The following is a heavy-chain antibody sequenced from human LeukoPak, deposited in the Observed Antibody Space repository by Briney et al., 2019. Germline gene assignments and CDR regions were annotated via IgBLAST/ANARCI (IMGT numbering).Heavy chain of an antibody. J-gene: IGHJ5*02. CDR2: ISSSSSYI. Sequence: GGSLRLSCAASGFTFSSYSMNWVRQAPGKGLEWVSSISSSSSYIYYADSVKGRFTISRDNAKNSLYLQMNSLRAEDTAVYYCARESPVYSWFDPWGQGTLVTVSS. CDR1: GFTFSSYS. V-gene: IGHV3-21*01. CDR3: ARESPVYSWFDP.